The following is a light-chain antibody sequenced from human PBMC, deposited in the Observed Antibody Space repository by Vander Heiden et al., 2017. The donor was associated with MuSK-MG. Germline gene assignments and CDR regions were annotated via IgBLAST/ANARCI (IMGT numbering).Light chain of an antibody. Sequence: QPVLPQPPSARGTPGQSVTISSSGSSSDFGSNTVDWYQQLPGTAPNRLIYSNNQRPSGVPDRFSGSKSGTSASLAISGLQSEDEADYYCAAWDYSLNGVVFGGGTKLTVL. V-gene: IGLV1-44*01. CDR2: SNN. CDR3: AAWDYSLNGVV. CDR1: SSDFGSNT. J-gene: IGLJ2*01.